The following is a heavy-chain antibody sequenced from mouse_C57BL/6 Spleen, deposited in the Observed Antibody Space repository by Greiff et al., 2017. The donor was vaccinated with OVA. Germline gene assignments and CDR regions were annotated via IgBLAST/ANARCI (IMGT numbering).Heavy chain of an antibody. D-gene: IGHD2-1*01. V-gene: IGHV5-4*01. CDR2: ISDGGSYT. J-gene: IGHJ1*03. CDR1: GFTFSSYA. CDR3: ARDHDYGNSYWYFDV. Sequence: EVQGVESGGGLVKPGGSLKLSCAASGFTFSSYAMSWVRQTPEKRLEWVATISDGGSYTYYPDNVKGRFTISRDNAKNNLYLQMSHLKSEDTAMYYCARDHDYGNSYWYFDVWGTGTTVTVSS.